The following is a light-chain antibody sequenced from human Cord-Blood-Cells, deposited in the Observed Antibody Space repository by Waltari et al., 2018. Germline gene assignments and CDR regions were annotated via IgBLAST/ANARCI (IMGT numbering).Light chain of an antibody. CDR1: QDISNY. V-gene: IGKV1-33*01. Sequence: DIQMTQSPSSLSASVGDRVTITCQASQDISNYLNRYQQKPGKAPKLLIYDASNLETGVPSRFSGSGSGTDFTFTISSLQPEDIATYYCQQYDNLPLIFTFGPGTKVDIK. J-gene: IGKJ3*01. CDR2: DAS. CDR3: QQYDNLPLIFT.